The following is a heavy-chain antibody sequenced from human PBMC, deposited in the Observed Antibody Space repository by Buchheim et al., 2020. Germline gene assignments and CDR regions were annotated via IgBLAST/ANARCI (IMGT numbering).Heavy chain of an antibody. CDR2: IYYSGST. D-gene: IGHD5-12*01. J-gene: IGHJ4*02. CDR1: GGSISSSSYY. CDR3: ARVGGYSDYDLDFDY. Sequence: QLQLQESGPGLVKPSETLSLTCTVSGGSISSSSYYWGWIRQPPGKGLEWIGSIYYSGSTYYNPSLKSRVTISVDTSKNQFSLKLSSVTAADTAVYYCARVGGYSDYDLDFDYWGQGTL. V-gene: IGHV4-39*01.